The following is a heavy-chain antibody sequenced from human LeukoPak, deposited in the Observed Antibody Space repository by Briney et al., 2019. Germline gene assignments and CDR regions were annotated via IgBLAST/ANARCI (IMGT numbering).Heavy chain of an antibody. V-gene: IGHV4-59*01. CDR2: IYYSGST. D-gene: IGHD4/OR15-4a*01. CDR3: ATRSEGAAWYSDY. Sequence: KPSETLSLTCTVSGGSISSYYWSWIRQPPGKGLEWIGYIYYSGSTNYNPSLKSRVTISVDTSKNQFSLKLSSVTAADTAVYYCATRSEGAAWYSDYWGQGTLVTVSS. CDR1: GGSISSYY. J-gene: IGHJ4*02.